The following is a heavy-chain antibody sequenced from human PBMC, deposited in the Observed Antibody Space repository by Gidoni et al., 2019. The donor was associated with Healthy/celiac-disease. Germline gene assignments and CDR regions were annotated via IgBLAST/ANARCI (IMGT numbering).Heavy chain of an antibody. Sequence: QLQLVQSGAEVKKPGASVKVSCKVSGYTLTEFSMHWVRQAPGKGLEWMGGFDPEDGETIYAQKFQGRVTMIEDTSTDTAYMELSSLRSEETAVYYCATVRTGTTGAFDYWGQGTLVTVSS. J-gene: IGHJ4*02. V-gene: IGHV1-24*01. D-gene: IGHD1-1*01. CDR3: ATVRTGTTGAFDY. CDR1: GYTLTEFS. CDR2: FDPEDGET.